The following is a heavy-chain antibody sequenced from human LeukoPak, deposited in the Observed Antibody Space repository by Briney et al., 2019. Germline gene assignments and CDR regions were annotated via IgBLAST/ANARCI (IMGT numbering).Heavy chain of an antibody. Sequence: ASVKVSCKASGYTFTGYYMHWVRPAPGQGLEWMGFVNPNDGARIYAQKFQGRITMTRDTSTNTVFMELSSLRSEDTAVYYCARGLYYYDRSTYDDFDYWGQGTLVTVSS. CDR3: ARGLYYYDRSTYDDFDY. CDR1: GYTFTGYY. CDR2: VNPNDGAR. D-gene: IGHD3-22*01. V-gene: IGHV1-46*01. J-gene: IGHJ4*02.